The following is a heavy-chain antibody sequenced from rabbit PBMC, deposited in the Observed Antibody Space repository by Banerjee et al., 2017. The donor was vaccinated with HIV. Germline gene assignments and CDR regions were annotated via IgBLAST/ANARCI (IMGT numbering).Heavy chain of an antibody. D-gene: IGHD8-1*01. V-gene: IGHV1S40*01. CDR2: IGAGDGST. J-gene: IGHJ4*01. CDR3: ARGVYPGNTDYNYYFDL. Sequence: QSLEESGGDLVKPEGSLTLTCKASGFDFNSKTMCWFRQAPGKGPEWIACIGAGDGSTDYASWAKGRFTISKTSSTTVTLQMTSLTAADTATYFCARGVYPGNTDYNYYFDLWGQGTLVTVS. CDR1: GFDFNSKT.